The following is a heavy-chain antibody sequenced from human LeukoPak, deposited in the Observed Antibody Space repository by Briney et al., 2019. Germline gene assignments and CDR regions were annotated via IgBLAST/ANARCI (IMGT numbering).Heavy chain of an antibody. CDR2: ISYDGSNK. D-gene: IGHD3-22*01. Sequence: PGGSLRLSCAASGFTFSSYGMHWVRQAPGKGLEWVAVISYDGSNKYYADSVKGRFTISRDNSKNTLYLQMNSLRAEDTAVYYCAREVDITMIVVAPDAFDIWGQGTMVTVSS. V-gene: IGHV3-30*19. CDR3: AREVDITMIVVAPDAFDI. J-gene: IGHJ3*02. CDR1: GFTFSSYG.